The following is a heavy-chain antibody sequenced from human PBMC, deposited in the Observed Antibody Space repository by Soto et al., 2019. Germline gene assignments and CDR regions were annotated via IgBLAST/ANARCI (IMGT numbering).Heavy chain of an antibody. Sequence: QEQLVESGGGVVQPGRSLRLSCVASGFTFRSFAMHWVRQAPGKGLEWVAVMSYDGRNKNYADSVKGRVTISRDNSKNTLYLQMNSLRAEDTAVYYCAKVKGIAAGWGMDVWGQGTAVTVSS. D-gene: IGHD6-13*01. J-gene: IGHJ6*02. CDR3: AKVKGIAAGWGMDV. V-gene: IGHV3-30*04. CDR1: GFTFRSFA. CDR2: MSYDGRNK.